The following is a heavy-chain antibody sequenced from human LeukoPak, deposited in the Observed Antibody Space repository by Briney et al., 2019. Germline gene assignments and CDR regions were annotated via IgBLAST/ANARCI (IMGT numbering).Heavy chain of an antibody. V-gene: IGHV2-5*02. Sequence: SGPTLVNPTQTLTLTCSLSGVSLSTSGVGVGWIRQPPGKALEWLALIYWDDDSRYSPSLKSRLTIAKDTSKNQVVLTLTNMDSVDTATYYCAHSQVFSYGSFHDAYDIWGLGMLVTVSS. CDR3: AHSQVFSYGSFHDAYDI. CDR2: IYWDDDS. D-gene: IGHD5-18*01. J-gene: IGHJ3*02. CDR1: GVSLSTSGVG.